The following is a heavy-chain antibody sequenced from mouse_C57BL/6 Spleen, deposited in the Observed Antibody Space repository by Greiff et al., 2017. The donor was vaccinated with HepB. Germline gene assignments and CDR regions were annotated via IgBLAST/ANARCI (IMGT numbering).Heavy chain of an antibody. CDR1: GFTFSDYY. J-gene: IGHJ4*01. V-gene: IGHV5-16*01. Sequence: EVHLVESEGGLVQPGSSMKLSCTASGFTFSDYYMAWVRQVPEKGLEWVANINYDGSSTYYLDSLKSRFIISRDNAKNILYLQMSSLKSEDTATYYCARGGLYYGNFDYAMDYWGQGTSVTVSS. CDR3: ARGGLYYGNFDYAMDY. CDR2: INYDGSST. D-gene: IGHD2-1*01.